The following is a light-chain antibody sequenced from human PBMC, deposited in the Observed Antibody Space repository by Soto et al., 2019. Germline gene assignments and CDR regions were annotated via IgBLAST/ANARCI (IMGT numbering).Light chain of an antibody. CDR2: AAS. CDR3: QQSDSTPPRFT. V-gene: IGKV1-39*01. J-gene: IGKJ3*01. CDR1: QSISSY. Sequence: DIQMNQSPSSLSASVGDRVTITCRASQSISSYLNWYQQKPGKAPQLLIYAASSLQSGVPSRFSGSGSGTDFTLTISSLQPEDFATYYCQQSDSTPPRFTFSPGTKVDIK.